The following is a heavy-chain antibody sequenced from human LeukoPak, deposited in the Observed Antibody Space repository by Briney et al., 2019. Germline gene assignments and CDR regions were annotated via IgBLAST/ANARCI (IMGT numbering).Heavy chain of an antibody. CDR3: ARGLFGFDY. D-gene: IGHD3-10*01. CDR1: GGSFSGYY. V-gene: IGHV4-34*01. Sequence: SETLSLTCAVYGGSFSGYYWSWIRQPPGKGLEWIGGINHSGSTNYNPSLKSRVTISVDTSKNQFSLKLSSVTAADTAVYYCARGLFGFDYWGQGTLVTVSS. CDR2: INHSGST. J-gene: IGHJ4*02.